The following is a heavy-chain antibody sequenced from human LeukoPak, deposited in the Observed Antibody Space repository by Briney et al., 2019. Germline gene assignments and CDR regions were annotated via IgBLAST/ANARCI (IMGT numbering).Heavy chain of an antibody. Sequence: SETLSLTCTVSGGSISSYYWSWIRQPPGKGLEWIGYIYYSGSTNYNPSLKSRVTISVDTSKNQFSLKLSSVTAADTVVYYCARAYSGDWFDPWGEGTLVTVSS. V-gene: IGHV4-59*01. J-gene: IGHJ5*02. CDR1: GGSISSYY. CDR2: IYYSGST. D-gene: IGHD1-26*01. CDR3: ARAYSGDWFDP.